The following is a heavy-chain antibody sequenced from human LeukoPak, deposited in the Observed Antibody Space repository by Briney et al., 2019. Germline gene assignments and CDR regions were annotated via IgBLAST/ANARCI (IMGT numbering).Heavy chain of an antibody. J-gene: IGHJ4*02. D-gene: IGHD3-3*01. CDR2: IGTAYSAV. V-gene: IGHV3-11*04. CDR1: GFTFSDHY. Sequence: PGGSLRLSCAASGFTFSDHYMGWIRQAPGEGLEWVSYIGTAYSAVYADSVKGRFTISRDNAKNSLSLRMNSLRAEDSAVYYCARTGFWNGYSFDSWGQGTLVTVSS. CDR3: ARTGFWNGYSFDS.